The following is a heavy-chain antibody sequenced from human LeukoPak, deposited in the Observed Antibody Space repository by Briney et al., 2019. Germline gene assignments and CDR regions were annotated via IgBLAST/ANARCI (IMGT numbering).Heavy chain of an antibody. J-gene: IGHJ4*02. CDR2: IYTSGST. Sequence: SETLSLTCTVSGGAVSRYDWSWIRHPAGKELVWIARIYTSGSTNYNPSLKSRVTMSVDTSKNQYSLKLSSVTAADTAVYYCARGYSSGWTLYYFDYWGQGTLVTVSS. D-gene: IGHD6-19*01. CDR1: GGAVSRYD. CDR3: ARGYSSGWTLYYFDY. V-gene: IGHV4-4*07.